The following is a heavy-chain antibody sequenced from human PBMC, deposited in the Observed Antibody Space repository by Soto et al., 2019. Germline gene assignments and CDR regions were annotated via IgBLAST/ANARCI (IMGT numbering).Heavy chain of an antibody. CDR3: ARGINYYATGGEAFDS. V-gene: IGHV1-8*01. CDR1: GYTFTSYA. J-gene: IGHJ3*02. CDR2: MNPNSGNT. D-gene: IGHD3-10*01. Sequence: QVQLVQSGAEVKKPGASVKVSCKASGYTFTSYAINWVRQATGQGLEWMGWMNPNSGNTGYAQTFQGRVTMTRNTSISTAYTELSTLRSEDTTVYYCARGINYYATGGEAFDSWGQGTMVTVSS.